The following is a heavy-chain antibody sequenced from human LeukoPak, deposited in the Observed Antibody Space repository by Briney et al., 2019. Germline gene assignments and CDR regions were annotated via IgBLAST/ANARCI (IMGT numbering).Heavy chain of an antibody. J-gene: IGHJ3*02. V-gene: IGHV1-2*02. Sequence: ASVKASCKASGYTFTGYYMHWVRQAPGQGLEWMGWINPNSGGTNYAQKFQGRVTMTRDTSISTAYMELSRLRSDDTAVYYCARPYDSSGYYRGRAFDIWGQGTMVTVSS. CDR3: ARPYDSSGYYRGRAFDI. CDR1: GYTFTGYY. D-gene: IGHD3-22*01. CDR2: INPNSGGT.